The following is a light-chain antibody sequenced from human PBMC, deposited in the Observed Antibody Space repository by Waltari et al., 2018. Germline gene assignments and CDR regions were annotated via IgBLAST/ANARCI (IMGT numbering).Light chain of an antibody. V-gene: IGKV3-15*01. CDR3: QQYHESPPIT. CDR1: QSISSQ. CDR2: GAS. Sequence: EIVMTQSPATLSVSPGERATLSCRASQSISSQLAWYQQKPGQAPRLLIYGASTRATGIPAMLSGSGSGTEFTLSISSLQSEDFAVYFCQQYHESPPITFGPGTKVDIK. J-gene: IGKJ3*01.